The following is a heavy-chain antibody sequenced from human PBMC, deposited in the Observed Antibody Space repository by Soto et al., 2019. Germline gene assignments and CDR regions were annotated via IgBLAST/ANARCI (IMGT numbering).Heavy chain of an antibody. J-gene: IGHJ6*02. Sequence: QVQLVQSGAEVKKPGASVKVSCKASGYTFTSYGISWVRQAPGQGLEWMGWISAYNGNTNYAQKLQGRVTMTTDTSTSTAYMERRSLRSDDTAVYYWARDPGIAADGRVRYGMDVWGQGTTVTVSS. D-gene: IGHD6-13*01. CDR2: ISAYNGNT. V-gene: IGHV1-18*01. CDR3: ARDPGIAADGRVRYGMDV. CDR1: GYTFTSYG.